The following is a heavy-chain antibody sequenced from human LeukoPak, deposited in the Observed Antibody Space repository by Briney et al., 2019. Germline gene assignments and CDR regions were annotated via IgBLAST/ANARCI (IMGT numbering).Heavy chain of an antibody. Sequence: SETLSLTCAVYGGSFSGYYWSWIRQPPGKGLEWIGVINHSGSTNYNPSLKSRVTISVDTSKNQFSLKLSSVTAADTAVYYCARGYPSIAARPPRSYYYYMDVWGKGTTVTVSS. D-gene: IGHD6-6*01. CDR1: GGSFSGYY. CDR2: INHSGST. V-gene: IGHV4-34*01. CDR3: ARGYPSIAARPPRSYYYYMDV. J-gene: IGHJ6*03.